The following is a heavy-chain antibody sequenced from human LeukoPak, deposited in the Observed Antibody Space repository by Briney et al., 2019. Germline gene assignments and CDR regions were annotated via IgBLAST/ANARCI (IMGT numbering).Heavy chain of an antibody. J-gene: IGHJ4*02. D-gene: IGHD3-10*01. Sequence: SETLSLTCAAYGGSFSGYYWSWIRQPPGKGLEWIGEINHSGSTNYNPSLKSRVTISVDTSKNQFSLKLSSVTAADTAVYYCARGRWFGGYFDYWGQGTLVTVSS. CDR1: GGSFSGYY. CDR2: INHSGST. CDR3: ARGRWFGGYFDY. V-gene: IGHV4-34*01.